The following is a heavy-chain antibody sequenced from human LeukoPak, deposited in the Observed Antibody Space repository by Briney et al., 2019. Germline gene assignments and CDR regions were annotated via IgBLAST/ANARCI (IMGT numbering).Heavy chain of an antibody. CDR2: INRSGST. CDR1: GGSFSGYY. Sequence: PSETLSLTCAVYGGSFSGYYWSWIRQPPGKGLEWIGEINRSGSTNHNPSLKSRVTISVDTSKNQFSLKLSSVTAADTAVYYCARELVDYDFWSGYYPKYYFDYWGQGTLVTVSS. V-gene: IGHV4-34*01. CDR3: ARELVDYDFWSGYYPKYYFDY. J-gene: IGHJ4*02. D-gene: IGHD3-3*01.